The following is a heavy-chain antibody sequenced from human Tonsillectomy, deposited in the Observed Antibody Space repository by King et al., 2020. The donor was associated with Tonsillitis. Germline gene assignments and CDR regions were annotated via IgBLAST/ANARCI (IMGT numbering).Heavy chain of an antibody. Sequence: QLVQSGGGVVQPGRSLRLSCAASGFTFSSYGMHWVRQAPGKGLEWVAVISYDGSNKYYADSVKGRFTISRDNSKKTLYLQMNSLRAEDTAVYYCAKYTIAVAPHDARRTPTYFDSWGQRTLVTVSS. D-gene: IGHD6-19*01. CDR2: ISYDGSNK. CDR1: GFTFSSYG. V-gene: IGHV3-30*18. J-gene: IGHJ4*02. CDR3: AKYTIAVAPHDARRTPTYFDS.